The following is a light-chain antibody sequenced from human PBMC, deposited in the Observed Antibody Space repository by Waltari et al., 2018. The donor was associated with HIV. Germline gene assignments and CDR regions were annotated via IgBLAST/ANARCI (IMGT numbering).Light chain of an antibody. CDR1: QDIRHY. J-gene: IGKJ4*01. CDR2: DAS. V-gene: IGKV1-33*01. Sequence: DIQLTQSPSSLSASVGDKVTITCQASQDIRHYLNWYQKKPGKAPNLLIYDASKLQTGVPSRFSGSGSGTHLTFTITSLQPEDIGTYYCQQFADLPLTFGGGTQVEI. CDR3: QQFADLPLT.